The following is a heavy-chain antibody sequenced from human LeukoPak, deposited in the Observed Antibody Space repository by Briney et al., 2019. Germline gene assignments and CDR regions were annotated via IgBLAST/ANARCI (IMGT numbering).Heavy chain of an antibody. CDR1: GYTFSSYS. Sequence: AGSLRLSCVASGYTFSSYSINWVRQAPGKGLEWVSSISVRSNYIYYADSVRGRFSISRDDARDSLYLQMNSLRAEDTAVYYCVRLRRNSDTSGFYYYYDFWGQGTLVTVSS. D-gene: IGHD3-22*01. V-gene: IGHV3-21*01. CDR2: ISVRSNYI. CDR3: VRLRRNSDTSGFYYYYDF. J-gene: IGHJ4*02.